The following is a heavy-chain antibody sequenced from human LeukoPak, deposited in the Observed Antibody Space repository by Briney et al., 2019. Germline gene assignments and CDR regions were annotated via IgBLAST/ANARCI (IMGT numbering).Heavy chain of an antibody. J-gene: IGHJ4*02. D-gene: IGHD5-18*01. CDR3: ARAPTRRGYRVYYFDY. Sequence: SSETLSLTCTVSGGSISSGDYYWGWIRQPPGKGLEWIGYIYYSGSTYYNPSLKSRVTISVDTSKNQFSLKLSSVTAADTAVYYCARAPTRRGYRVYYFDYWGQGTLVTVSS. CDR2: IYYSGST. V-gene: IGHV4-30-4*01. CDR1: GGSISSGDYY.